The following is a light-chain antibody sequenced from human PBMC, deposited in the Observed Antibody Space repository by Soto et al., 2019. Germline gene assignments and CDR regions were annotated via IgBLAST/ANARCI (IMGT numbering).Light chain of an antibody. CDR3: SSYTTSSTV. CDR2: EVT. J-gene: IGLJ1*01. CDR1: SSDGADYKD. Sequence: QSVLTQPASVSGSPGQSITISCTGTSSDGADYKDVSWYQQHPGKAPKLMIYEVTYRPSGVPNRFSGSKSGTTASLTISGLQAEDEAEYYCSSYTTSSTVFGTGTKVTVL. V-gene: IGLV2-14*01.